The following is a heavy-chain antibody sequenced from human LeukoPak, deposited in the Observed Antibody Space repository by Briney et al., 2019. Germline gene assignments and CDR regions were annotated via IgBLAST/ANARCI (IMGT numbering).Heavy chain of an antibody. CDR3: ARHDSSGYYYEYYFDY. J-gene: IGHJ4*02. Sequence: SVKVSCKASGGTFSSYAISWVRQAPGQGLEWMGGIIPIFGTANYAQKFQGRVTITTDESSSTAYMELSSLRSEDTAVYYCARHDSSGYYYEYYFDYWGQGTLVTVSS. CDR2: IIPIFGTA. D-gene: IGHD3-22*01. CDR1: GGTFSSYA. V-gene: IGHV1-69*05.